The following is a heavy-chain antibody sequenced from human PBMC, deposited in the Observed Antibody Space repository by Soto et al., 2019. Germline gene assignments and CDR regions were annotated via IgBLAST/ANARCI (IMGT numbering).Heavy chain of an antibody. CDR3: ARGGEDIVVVPAASGYGY. V-gene: IGHV4-31*03. CDR2: IYHSGST. Sequence: SETLSLTCTVSGGSISSGCYYWSWIRQHPGKGLEWIGDIYHSGSTNYNPSLKSRVTISVDTSKNQFSLKLSSVTAADTAVYYCARGGEDIVVVPAASGYGYWGQGTLVTVSS. D-gene: IGHD2-2*01. CDR1: GGSISSGCYY. J-gene: IGHJ4*02.